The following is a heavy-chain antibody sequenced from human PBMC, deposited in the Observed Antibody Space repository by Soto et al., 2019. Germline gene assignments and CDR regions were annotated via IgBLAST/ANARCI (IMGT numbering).Heavy chain of an antibody. V-gene: IGHV3-23*01. CDR3: AKDFNVAY. Sequence: GGSLRLSCAASGFHFASSALSWVRQAPGKGLEWVSGIRSDGRTAYADSVKGRFTVSRDNSLNTLYLQINTLRADDTAVYHCAKDFNVAYWGQGSQVTVSS. CDR1: GFHFASSA. J-gene: IGHJ4*02. CDR2: IRSDGRT. D-gene: IGHD2-8*01.